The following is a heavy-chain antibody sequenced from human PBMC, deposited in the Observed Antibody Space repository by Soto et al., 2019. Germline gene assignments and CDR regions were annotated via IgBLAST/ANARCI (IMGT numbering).Heavy chain of an antibody. J-gene: IGHJ4*02. CDR1: GFTFSSYA. D-gene: IGHD6-13*01. CDR2: ISGSGGST. V-gene: IGHV3-23*01. CDR3: AKGADSSSWYYDY. Sequence: GESLKISCAASGFTFSSYAMSWVRQAPGKGLEWVSAISGSGGSTYYADSVKGRFTISRDNSKNTLYLQMNSLRAEDTAVYYCAKGADSSSWYYDYWGQGTLVTVSS.